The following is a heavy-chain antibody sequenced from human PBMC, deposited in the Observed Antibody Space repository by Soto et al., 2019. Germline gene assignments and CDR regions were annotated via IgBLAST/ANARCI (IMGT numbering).Heavy chain of an antibody. CDR1: GGSISSYY. CDR2: IYYTGST. Sequence: QVQLQESGPGMVKPSETLSLTFTVSGGSISSYYWSWIRQPPRKGLEWIGYIYYTGSTNHNPSLKSRATTSVHTSKNQFPLKVSSVPAADPDVYYCAREHGDYWYFDLWGRGTLVTVSS. D-gene: IGHD4-17*01. CDR3: AREHGDYWYFDL. V-gene: IGHV4-59*01. J-gene: IGHJ2*01.